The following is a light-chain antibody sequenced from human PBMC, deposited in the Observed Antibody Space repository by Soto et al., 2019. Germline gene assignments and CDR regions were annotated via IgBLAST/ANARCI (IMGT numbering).Light chain of an antibody. Sequence: DIHVTQSPSSLSASVGDRVTITCRTSQTIGTFLNWYQQKPGKVPSLLISSASTLHSGVPSRFSASGSGTDFTLTINGLQPEDFATYYCQQSYLTWTFGQGTKVEF. J-gene: IGKJ1*01. CDR1: QTIGTF. CDR3: QQSYLTWT. CDR2: SAS. V-gene: IGKV1-39*01.